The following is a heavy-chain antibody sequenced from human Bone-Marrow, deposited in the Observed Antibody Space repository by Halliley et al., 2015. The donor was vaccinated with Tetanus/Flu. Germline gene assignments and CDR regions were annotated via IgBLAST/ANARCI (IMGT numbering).Heavy chain of an antibody. D-gene: IGHD1-1*01. V-gene: IGHV4-59*08. Sequence: GLVKPSETLSLTCTVSGGSMNSYYWSWIRQPPGKGLEWIGYIYYSGSTNSNPSLRNRVTFSVDTSKSRFSLKLKSVTAADTAVYFCARHPRTGLDRNYNFDYWGQGTLVTVSS. CDR3: ARHPRTGLDRNYNFDY. CDR2: IYYSGST. J-gene: IGHJ4*02. CDR1: GGSMNSYY.